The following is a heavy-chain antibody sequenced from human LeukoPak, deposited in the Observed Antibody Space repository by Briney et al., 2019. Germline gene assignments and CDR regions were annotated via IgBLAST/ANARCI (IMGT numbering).Heavy chain of an antibody. CDR1: GFTFDDYA. D-gene: IGHD3-16*02. Sequence: PGGSLRLSCAASGFTFDDYAMHWVRQAPGKGLEWVSGISWNSGSIGYADSVKGRFTISRDNAKNSLYLQMNSLRAEDMALYYCAKDASRYVWGSYRDDDAFDIWGQGTMVTVSS. CDR2: ISWNSGSI. J-gene: IGHJ3*02. V-gene: IGHV3-9*03. CDR3: AKDASRYVWGSYRDDDAFDI.